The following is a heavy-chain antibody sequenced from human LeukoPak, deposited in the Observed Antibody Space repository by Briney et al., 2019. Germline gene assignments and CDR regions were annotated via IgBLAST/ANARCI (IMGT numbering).Heavy chain of an antibody. CDR2: IYYSGST. CDR3: ARVHTRYSCSWYDY. J-gene: IGHJ4*02. Sequence: SETLSLTCTVSGGSISSYYWSWIRQPPGKGLEWIGYIYYSGSTNYNPSLKSRVTISVDTSKNQFSLKLSSVTAADTAVYYCARVHTRYSCSWYDYWGQGTLVTVSS. V-gene: IGHV4-59*08. CDR1: GGSISSYY. D-gene: IGHD6-13*01.